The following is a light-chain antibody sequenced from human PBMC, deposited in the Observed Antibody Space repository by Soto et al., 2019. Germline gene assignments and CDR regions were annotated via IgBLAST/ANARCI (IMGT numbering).Light chain of an antibody. V-gene: IGLV1-47*01. CDR1: NSNIGSNY. J-gene: IGLJ1*01. CDR3: AAWDDSLSGYV. CDR2: RNN. Sequence: QSVLTQPPSASGTPGQRVTISCSGCNSNIGSNYVYWYQQLPGTAPKLLIYRNNQRPSGVPDRFSGSKSGTSASLAVSGLRSEDEADYYCAAWDDSLSGYVFGTGTKVTVL.